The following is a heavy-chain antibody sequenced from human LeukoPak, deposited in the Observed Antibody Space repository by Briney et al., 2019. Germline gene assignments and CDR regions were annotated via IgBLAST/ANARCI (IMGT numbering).Heavy chain of an antibody. J-gene: IGHJ3*02. CDR3: AREWLGYAFDI. Sequence: PGGSLRLSCAASGFTFSSYSMNWVRQAPGKGLEWVSSISSSSSSYIYYADSVKGRFTISRDNAKNSLYLQMNSLRAEDTAVYYCAREWLGYAFDIWGQGTMVTVSS. CDR2: ISSSSSSYI. V-gene: IGHV3-21*01. CDR1: GFTFSSYS. D-gene: IGHD6-19*01.